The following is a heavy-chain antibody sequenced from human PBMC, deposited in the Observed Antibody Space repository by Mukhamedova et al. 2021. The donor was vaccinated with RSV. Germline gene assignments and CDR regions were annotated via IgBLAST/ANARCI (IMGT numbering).Heavy chain of an antibody. J-gene: IGHJ4*02. CDR3: ALPGY. CDR2: GSSG. V-gene: IGHV3-30-3*01. Sequence: GSSGINADYMGGRFTISRDNSKNTLYLQMNSLRGEDTAVYHCALPGYWGQGTLVIVSS.